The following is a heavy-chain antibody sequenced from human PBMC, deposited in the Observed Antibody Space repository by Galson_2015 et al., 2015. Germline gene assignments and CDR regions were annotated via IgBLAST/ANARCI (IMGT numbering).Heavy chain of an antibody. J-gene: IGHJ3*01. CDR2: ISTSYSTI. Sequence: SLRLSCAASGFTFSSYSMNWVRQAPGKGLEWVSYISTSYSTIDYADSVKGRFTISRDNAKNSLYLQMNSLRDEDTAVYYCARSSGVWAFRVAHSDDALDVWGQGTMVIVSS. V-gene: IGHV3-48*02. CDR1: GFTFSSYS. CDR3: ARSSGVWAFRVAHSDDALDV. D-gene: IGHD3-10*01.